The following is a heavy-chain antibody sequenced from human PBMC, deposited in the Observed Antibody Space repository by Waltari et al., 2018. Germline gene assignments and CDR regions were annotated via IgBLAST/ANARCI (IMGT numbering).Heavy chain of an antibody. CDR1: GVHINPDAYS. CDR2: VYYRST. D-gene: IGHD7-27*01. V-gene: IGHV4-39*01. CDR3: ARQGRGTWGQEAVWFDP. Sequence: QLHLQESGPGLVKPSETLSLTCAVSGVHINPDAYSWAWIRPPPGKGLQWIGTVYYRSTYYNPSLKSRVTVSIDTSKNQFSLRLTSVTDADTAMYYCARQGRGTWGQEAVWFDPWGQGTLVTVSS. J-gene: IGHJ5*02.